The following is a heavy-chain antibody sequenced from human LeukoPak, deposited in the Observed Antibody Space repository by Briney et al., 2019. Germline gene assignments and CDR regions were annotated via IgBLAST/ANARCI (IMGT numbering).Heavy chain of an antibody. CDR2: VYHSGST. D-gene: IGHD3-10*02. J-gene: IGHJ2*01. CDR1: GGSISGYY. V-gene: IGHV4-59*01. Sequence: SETLSLICTVSGGSISGYYWSWIRQPPGKGLEWIGYVYHSGSTNYNPSLKSRVTMAMDTSNNQVSLNLNDVTAADTAVYSCARRALSVSTVRGVSWYFDLWGRGTLVTVSS. CDR3: ARRALSVSTVRGVSWYFDL.